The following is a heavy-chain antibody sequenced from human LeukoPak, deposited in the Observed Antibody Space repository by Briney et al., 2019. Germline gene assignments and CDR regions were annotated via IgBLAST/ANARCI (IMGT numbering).Heavy chain of an antibody. CDR2: ISAYSGNT. V-gene: IGHV1-18*01. Sequence: ASVKVSCKASGYSFTNYGISWVRQAPGQGLEWMGWISAYSGNTKYVQKLQGRVTMTTDTSTSTVYMELRSLRSDDTAVYYCARGRHWNDRNDYYYYMDVWGKGTTVTISS. CDR1: GYSFTNYG. J-gene: IGHJ6*03. CDR3: ARGRHWNDRNDYYYYMDV. D-gene: IGHD1-1*01.